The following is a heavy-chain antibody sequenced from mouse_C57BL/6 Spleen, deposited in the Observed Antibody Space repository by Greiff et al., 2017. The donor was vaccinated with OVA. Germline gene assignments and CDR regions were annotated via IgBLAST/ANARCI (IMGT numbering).Heavy chain of an antibody. CDR2: IRLKSDNYAT. CDR1: GFTFSNYW. D-gene: IGHD1-1*01. J-gene: IGHJ4*01. V-gene: IGHV6-3*01. Sequence: EVKVVESGGGLVQPGGSMKLSCVASGFTFSNYWMNWVRQSPEKGLEWVAQIRLKSDNYATHYAESVKVRFTISRDDSKSSVYLQMNNLRAEDTGIYYCTGITTVPYYAMDYWGQGTSVTVSS. CDR3: TGITTVPYYAMDY.